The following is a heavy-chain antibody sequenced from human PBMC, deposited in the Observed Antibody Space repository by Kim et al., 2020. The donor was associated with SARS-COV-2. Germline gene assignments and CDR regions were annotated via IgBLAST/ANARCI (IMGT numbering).Heavy chain of an antibody. CDR2: IYYSGST. V-gene: IGHV4-39*01. CDR3: ARNPLRGPSYYYYGMDV. Sequence: SETLSLTCTVSGGSISSSSYYWGWIRQPPGKGLEWIGSIYYSGSTYYNPSLKSRVTISVDTSKNQFSLKLSSVTAADTAVYYCARNPLRGPSYYYYGMDVWGQGTTVTVSS. J-gene: IGHJ6*02. D-gene: IGHD3-10*01. CDR1: GGSISSSSYY.